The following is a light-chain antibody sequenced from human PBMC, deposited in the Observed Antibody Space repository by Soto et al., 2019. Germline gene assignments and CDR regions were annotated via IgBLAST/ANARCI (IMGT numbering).Light chain of an antibody. J-gene: IGLJ1*01. CDR3: SSYTSSSLYV. CDR1: SNDVGDYNY. CDR2: EVS. V-gene: IGLV2-14*01. Sequence: QSALTQPASVSGSPGQSITISCTGTSNDVGDYNYVSWYQQHPGKAPKLMIYEVSNRPSGVSNRFSGSKSGNTASLTISGLQAEDKADYYCSSYTSSSLYVFGTGTKLTVL.